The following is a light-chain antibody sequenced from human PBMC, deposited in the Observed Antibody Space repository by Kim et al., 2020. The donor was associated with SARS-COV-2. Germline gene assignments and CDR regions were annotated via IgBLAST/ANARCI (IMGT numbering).Light chain of an antibody. V-gene: IGKV3-20*01. J-gene: IGKJ1*01. CDR2: GAS. CDR3: QQYGSSRT. Sequence: EIVLTQSPGTLSLSPGERATLSCRASQSVSSSYLAWYQQKPGQAPRLLIYGASSRATGIPDRFSGSGYGTDFTLTISRLEPEDFAVYYCQQYGSSRTFGQGTKVDIK. CDR1: QSVSSSY.